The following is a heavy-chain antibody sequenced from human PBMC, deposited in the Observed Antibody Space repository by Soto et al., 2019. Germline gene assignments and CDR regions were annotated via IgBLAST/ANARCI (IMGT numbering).Heavy chain of an antibody. CDR3: ARSDGADDFDY. CDR2: IDPIGGSA. V-gene: IGHV1-46*01. Sequence: ASVKVSCKASGYTFTSYGISWVRQAPGQGPEWTGVIDPIGGSATYAQRFQGRVTLTTDTSANTVYMELSSLRSDDTAVYYCARSDGADDFDYWGQGTLVTVSS. D-gene: IGHD3-16*01. J-gene: IGHJ4*02. CDR1: GYTFTSYG.